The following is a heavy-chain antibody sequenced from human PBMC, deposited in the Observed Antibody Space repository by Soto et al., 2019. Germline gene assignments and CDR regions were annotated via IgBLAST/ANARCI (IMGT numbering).Heavy chain of an antibody. J-gene: IGHJ3*02. D-gene: IGHD5-12*01. CDR1: GGSVSSGAYY. CDR3: ARARLRAVYAFDI. V-gene: IGHV4-31*03. Sequence: PSETLSLTCTVSGGSVSSGAYYWTWIRQRPGKGLEWIEYFYYSGSTYYSPSLKSRLSISLDTSKNQFSLRLSSVTAADTAMYYCARARLRAVYAFDIWGQGTMVTVSS. CDR2: FYYSGST.